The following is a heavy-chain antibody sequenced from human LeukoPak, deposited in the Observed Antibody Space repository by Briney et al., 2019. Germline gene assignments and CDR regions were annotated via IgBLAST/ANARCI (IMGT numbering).Heavy chain of an antibody. D-gene: IGHD3-9*01. CDR2: INSDGSST. V-gene: IGHV3-74*01. CDR1: GFTFSSYW. CDR3: ATQHYDILGYVDY. J-gene: IGHJ4*02. Sequence: PGGSLRLSCAASGFTFSSYWMHWVRQAPGKGLVWVSRINSDGSSTSYADSVRGRFSISRDNAKNSLYLQMNSLRAEDTALYYCATQHYDILGYVDYWGQGTLVTVSS.